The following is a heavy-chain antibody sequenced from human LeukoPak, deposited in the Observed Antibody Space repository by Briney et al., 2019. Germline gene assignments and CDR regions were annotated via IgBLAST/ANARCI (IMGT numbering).Heavy chain of an antibody. J-gene: IGHJ6*03. CDR2: ISSSSSTI. CDR1: GFTFSDYY. D-gene: IGHD2-2*01. CDR3: ARDIVVVPAAKRADYYYMDV. V-gene: IGHV3-11*04. Sequence: PGGSLRLSCTVSGFTFSDYYMSWVRQAPGKGLEWVSYISSSSSTIYYADSVKGRFTISRDNAKNSLYLQMNSLRAEDTAVYYCARDIVVVPAAKRADYYYMDVWGKGTTVTVSS.